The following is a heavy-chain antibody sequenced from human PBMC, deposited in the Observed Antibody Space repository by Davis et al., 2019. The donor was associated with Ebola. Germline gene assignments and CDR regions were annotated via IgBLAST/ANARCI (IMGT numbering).Heavy chain of an antibody. Sequence: ASVKVSCKASGYTFTGYYMHWVRQAPGQGLEWMGWINPNSGGTNYAQKLQGRVTMTTDTSTSTAYMELRSLRSEDTAVYYCARGGYCTGGVCYSHWYFDLWGRGTLVTVSS. CDR2: INPNSGGT. D-gene: IGHD2-8*02. CDR1: GYTFTGYY. V-gene: IGHV1-2*02. CDR3: ARGGYCTGGVCYSHWYFDL. J-gene: IGHJ2*01.